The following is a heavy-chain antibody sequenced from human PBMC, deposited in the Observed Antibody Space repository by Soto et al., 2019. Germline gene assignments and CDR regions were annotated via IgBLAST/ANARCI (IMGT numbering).Heavy chain of an antibody. D-gene: IGHD6-13*01. CDR1: GDSVSSNSAA. V-gene: IGHV6-1*01. CDR3: ALVSVRQQMAYYLDD. Sequence: QTLSLTCAISGDSVSSNSAAWNWIRQSPSRGLEWLRRTYYRSKWYNDYAVSVKSRITINPDTSKNQFSLQLNSVTPEDTAVYYCALVSVRQQMAYYLDDLGQGILGSVSS. J-gene: IGHJ4*02. CDR2: TYYRSKWYN.